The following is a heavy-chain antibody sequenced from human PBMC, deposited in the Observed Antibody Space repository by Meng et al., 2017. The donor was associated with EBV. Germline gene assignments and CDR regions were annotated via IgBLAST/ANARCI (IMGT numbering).Heavy chain of an antibody. CDR3: ASESGRGYTPDY. D-gene: IGHD3-10*01. J-gene: IGHJ4*02. V-gene: IGHV1-69*01. CDR2: FLPRLGAP. Sequence: QVQLVQSAAEVKKPWSSGKVSCKTSGGPFRYYAISWVRQAPGQGLEWLGGFLPRLGAPNYAQKFHGRVKITADESTSTHYMDLSSLRSEDTAIYYCASESGRGYTPDYWGQGTLVTVSS. CDR1: GGPFRYYA.